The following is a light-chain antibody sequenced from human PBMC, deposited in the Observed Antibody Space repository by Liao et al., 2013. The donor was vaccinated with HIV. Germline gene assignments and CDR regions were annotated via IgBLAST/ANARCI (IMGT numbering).Light chain of an antibody. CDR1: RLGEKY. V-gene: IGLV3-1*01. CDR3: QAWGNNTAV. Sequence: SYEVSQPTAVSVSPGQTATITCSGDRLGEKYVSWYQQKAGQSPILVIFQVHKRPSAIPDRFSGSNSANTATLTISGTQDMDEADYYCQAWGNNTAVFGGGTKLTVL. CDR2: QVH. J-gene: IGLJ2*01.